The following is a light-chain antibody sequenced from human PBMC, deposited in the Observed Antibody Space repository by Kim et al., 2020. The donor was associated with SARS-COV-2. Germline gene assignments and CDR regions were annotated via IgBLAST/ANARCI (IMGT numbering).Light chain of an antibody. CDR1: QSVSSSY. CDR2: GAS. V-gene: IGKV3-20*01. CDR3: QQYGSSPGT. J-gene: IGKJ2*01. Sequence: EIVLTQSPGTLSLSPGERATLSCRASQSVSSSYLAWYQQKPGQAPRLLIYGASSRATGIPDRFSGSGSGTDFTLTITRVEPEDFAVYCCQQYGSSPGTFGQGTKLEI.